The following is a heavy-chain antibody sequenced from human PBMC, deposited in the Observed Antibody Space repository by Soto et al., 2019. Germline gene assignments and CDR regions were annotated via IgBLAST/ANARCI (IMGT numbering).Heavy chain of an antibody. D-gene: IGHD6-19*01. Sequence: SRILSGAASGINFGNYARHCVRQAPGKVLEWVSGISWNSGTPGYADSVKGRFTISRDNAKNSLYLQMNSLRVEDTALFYCVREAINSGWSGGRKYYFDYWGQGALVTVSS. CDR1: GINFGNYA. CDR2: ISWNSGTP. V-gene: IGHV3-9*01. CDR3: VREAINSGWSGGRKYYFDY. J-gene: IGHJ4*02.